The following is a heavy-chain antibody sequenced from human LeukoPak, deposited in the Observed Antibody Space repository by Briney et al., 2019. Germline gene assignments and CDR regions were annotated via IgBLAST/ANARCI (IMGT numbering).Heavy chain of an antibody. V-gene: IGHV3-30*18. CDR1: GFTFSIYG. D-gene: IGHD5-12*01. CDR2: MSYVGNNR. CDR3: AKDGRGYDLYYYYGMDV. J-gene: IGHJ6*02. Sequence: GGSLRLSCAASGFTFSIYGMYWVRQAPGKGLEWVAVMSYVGNNRYYADSVKGRFTISRDNSKNTLYLQMNSLRAEDTAVYYCAKDGRGYDLYYYYGMDVWGQGTTVTVSS.